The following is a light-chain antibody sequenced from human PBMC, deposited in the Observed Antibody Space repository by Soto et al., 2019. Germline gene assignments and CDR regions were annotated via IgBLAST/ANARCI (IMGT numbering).Light chain of an antibody. J-gene: IGLJ2*01. CDR2: DNS. V-gene: IGLV1-51*01. CDR1: SSNIGNNY. Sequence: QSVLTQPPSVSAAPGQKVTISCSGSSSNIGNNYVSWYQQLPGTAPKLLIYDNSKRPSGIPDRFSGYKSGTSATLGITGLQTGDEADYYCGTWDSSLSAGVFGGGTKLTV. CDR3: GTWDSSLSAGV.